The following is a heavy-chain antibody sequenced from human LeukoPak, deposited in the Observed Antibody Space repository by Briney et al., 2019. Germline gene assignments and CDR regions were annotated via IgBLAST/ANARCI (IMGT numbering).Heavy chain of an antibody. CDR3: AKDPGYSYGEVDY. J-gene: IGHJ4*02. CDR2: ISGSGGST. Sequence: GGSLRLSCAASGFTFTSYAMGWVRQAPGKGLEWVSAISGSGGSTYYADSVKGRFTISRDNSKNTLYLQMNILRAEDTAVYYCAKDPGYSYGEVDYWSQGTLVTVSS. V-gene: IGHV3-23*01. D-gene: IGHD5-18*01. CDR1: GFTFTSYA.